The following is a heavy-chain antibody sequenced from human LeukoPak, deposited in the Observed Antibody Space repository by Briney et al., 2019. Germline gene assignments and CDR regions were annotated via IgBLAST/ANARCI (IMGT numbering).Heavy chain of an antibody. D-gene: IGHD3-3*01. CDR1: GFTFSSYS. CDR2: ISSSSSYI. CDR3: AKDRFLEWLPHFDY. Sequence: GGSLRLSCAASGFTFSSYSMNWVRQAPGKGLEWVSSISSSSSYIYYADSVKGRFTISRDNAKNSLYLQMNSLRAEDTAVYYCAKDRFLEWLPHFDYWGQGTLVTVSS. J-gene: IGHJ4*02. V-gene: IGHV3-21*04.